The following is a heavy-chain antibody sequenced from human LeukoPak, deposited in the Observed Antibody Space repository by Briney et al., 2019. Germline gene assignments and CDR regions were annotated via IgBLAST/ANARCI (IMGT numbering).Heavy chain of an antibody. CDR2: ISPNSGGT. CDR1: GYTFTGYY. Sequence: ASVKVSCKASGYTFTGYYMHWVRQAPGQGLEWMGWISPNSGGTNYAQKFQGWVTMTRDTSISTAYMELSRLRSEDTAVYYCARPAESCSSSSCSPNDAFDNWGQGTMVIVSS. J-gene: IGHJ3*02. V-gene: IGHV1-2*04. D-gene: IGHD2-15*01. CDR3: ARPAESCSSSSCSPNDAFDN.